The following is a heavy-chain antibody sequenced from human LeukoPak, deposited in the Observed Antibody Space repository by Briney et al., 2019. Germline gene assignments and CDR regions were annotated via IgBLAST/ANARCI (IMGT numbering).Heavy chain of an antibody. Sequence: PGAPLRLSCVASGFTISSVWMSWVRQAPGKGLEWVANKSPDETMKTYVDSVEGRFTISKDNAKNSVYLQMNSLTVEDTAVYYCARDSRWGQGTLVSVSS. CDR1: GFTISSVW. V-gene: IGHV3-7*01. CDR3: ARDSR. CDR2: KSPDETMK. J-gene: IGHJ4*02.